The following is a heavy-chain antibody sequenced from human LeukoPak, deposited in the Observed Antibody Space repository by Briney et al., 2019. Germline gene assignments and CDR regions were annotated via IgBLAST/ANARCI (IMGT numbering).Heavy chain of an antibody. CDR1: GYSFTSFP. CDR3: ARNGPRPYYYYYMDV. J-gene: IGHJ6*03. V-gene: IGHV1-69*05. CDR2: IIPIFGTA. Sequence: SVKVSCKASGYSFTSFPISWVRQAPGQGLEWMGGIIPIFGTANYAQKFQGRVTITTDESTSTAYMELSSLRSEDTTVYYCARNGPRPYYYYYMDVWGKGTTVTVSS.